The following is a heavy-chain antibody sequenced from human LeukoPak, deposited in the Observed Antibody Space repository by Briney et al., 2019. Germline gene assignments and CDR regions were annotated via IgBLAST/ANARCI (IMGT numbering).Heavy chain of an antibody. J-gene: IGHJ4*02. D-gene: IGHD6-13*01. CDR3: ARDLTPMAAADVSF. Sequence: PGGSLRLSCAASGFTFSSYSMNWVRQAPGKGLEWVSSISSSSSYIYYADSVKGRFTISRDNAKNSLYLQMNSLRAEDTAVYYCARDLTPMAAADVSFWGQGTPVTVSS. V-gene: IGHV3-21*01. CDR2: ISSSSSYI. CDR1: GFTFSSYS.